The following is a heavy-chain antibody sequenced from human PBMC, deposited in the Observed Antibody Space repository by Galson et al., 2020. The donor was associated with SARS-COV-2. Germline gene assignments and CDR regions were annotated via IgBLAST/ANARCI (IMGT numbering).Heavy chain of an antibody. CDR3: ARDPTGVNSVGGFDY. CDR1: GESFSAYY. V-gene: IGHV4-34*01. D-gene: IGHD3-3*01. J-gene: IGHJ4*02. CDR2: INHSGST. Sequence: SETLSLTCAVYGESFSAYYWSWIRQPPGKGLEWIGEINHSGSTNYNPSLKSRVTISVDTSKNQFSLKLTSVTAADTAVYYCARDPTGVNSVGGFDYWGQGTLVTVSS.